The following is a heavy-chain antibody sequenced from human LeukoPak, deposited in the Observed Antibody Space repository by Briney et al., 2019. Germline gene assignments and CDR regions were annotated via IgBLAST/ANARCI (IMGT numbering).Heavy chain of an antibody. CDR3: AKGGSLGFDY. D-gene: IGHD7-27*01. CDR2: IRYDGNNK. V-gene: IGHV3-30*02. CDR1: GFSFSNYD. J-gene: IGHJ4*02. Sequence: GGSLRLSCAASGFSFSNYDMHWVHQAPGKGLEWVAVIRYDGNNKYSADSVKGRFTISRDNSKNTLFLQMNTLRAEDTAVYYCAKGGSLGFDYWGQGTLVTVSS.